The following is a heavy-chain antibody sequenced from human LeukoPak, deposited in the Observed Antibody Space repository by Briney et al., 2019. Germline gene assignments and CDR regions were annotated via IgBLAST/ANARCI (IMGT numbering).Heavy chain of an antibody. CDR1: GFTFSSYW. J-gene: IGHJ4*02. CDR2: IRQDGSQK. Sequence: GGSLRLSCAASGFTFSSYWMSWVRQAPGKGLEWVATIRQDGSQKYYVDSVKGRFTISRDNAKNSLYLQMNSLRAEDTAVYYCARGKHSLSIDYWGQGTLVTVSS. V-gene: IGHV3-7*01. D-gene: IGHD2-15*01. CDR3: ARGKHSLSIDY.